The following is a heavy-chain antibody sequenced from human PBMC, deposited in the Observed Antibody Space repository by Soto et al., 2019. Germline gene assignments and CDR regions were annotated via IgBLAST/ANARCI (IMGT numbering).Heavy chain of an antibody. CDR2: ISGSGGST. J-gene: IGHJ4*02. D-gene: IGHD2-2*01. CDR1: GFTFSSYA. CDR3: AKDQRYCSSTSCYATDY. V-gene: IGHV3-23*01. Sequence: GGSLRLSCAASGFTFSSYAMSWVRQAPGKGLEWVSAISGSGGSTYYADSVKGRFTISRDNSKNTLYLQMNSLRAEDTAVYYCAKDQRYCSSTSCYATDYWGQGTLVTVSS.